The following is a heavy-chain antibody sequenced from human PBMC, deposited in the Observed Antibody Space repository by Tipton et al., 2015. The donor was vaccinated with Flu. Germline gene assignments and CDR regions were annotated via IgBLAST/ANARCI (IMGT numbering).Heavy chain of an antibody. CDR2: INQDGNEK. Sequence: SLRLSCSASGFTFSSYWMSWVRQAPGKGLEWVANINQDGNEKYYVDSVKGRFTISRDSAKNSVSLQMNSLRAEDTAVYFCARDVGGDILTSYSDSPWEYYFDSWGQGTLVTVSS. V-gene: IGHV3-7*01. CDR3: ARDVGGDILTSYSDSPWEYYFDS. J-gene: IGHJ4*02. D-gene: IGHD3-9*01. CDR1: GFTFSSYW.